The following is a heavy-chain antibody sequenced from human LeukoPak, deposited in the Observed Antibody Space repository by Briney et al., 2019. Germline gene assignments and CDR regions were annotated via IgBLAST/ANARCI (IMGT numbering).Heavy chain of an antibody. CDR1: GFTVSSKY. J-gene: IGHJ4*02. V-gene: IGHV3-53*01. D-gene: IGHD3-10*01. CDR2: MYSGGST. Sequence: PGGSLRLSCAASGFTVSSKYMSCVRQAPGKGLEWVSVMYSGGSTYYADSVEGRFTISRDNSKNTVYLQMNSLRAEDTAVYYCASVTMVRGPHFDYWGQGTLVTVSS. CDR3: ASVTMVRGPHFDY.